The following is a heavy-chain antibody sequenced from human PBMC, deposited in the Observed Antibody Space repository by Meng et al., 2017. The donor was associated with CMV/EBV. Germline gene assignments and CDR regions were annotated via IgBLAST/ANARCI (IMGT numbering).Heavy chain of an antibody. CDR3: ARVANSFARGMVATEDSAFDI. CDR1: GYTFISNG. CDR2: ISAYNGNT. J-gene: IGHJ3*02. Sequence: ASVKVSCKASGYTFISNGICWVRQAPGQGLEWMGWISAYNGNTNYAQKLQGRVTMTTDTSTSTAYMELRSLRADDTAVYYCARVANSFARGMVATEDSAFDIWGQGTMVTVSS. V-gene: IGHV1-18*01. D-gene: IGHD5-12*01.